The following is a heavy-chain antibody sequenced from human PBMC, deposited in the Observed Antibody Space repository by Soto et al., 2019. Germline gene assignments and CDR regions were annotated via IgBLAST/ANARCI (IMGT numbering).Heavy chain of an antibody. D-gene: IGHD2-2*02. V-gene: IGHV3-23*01. CDR2: ISGSGAGT. CDR3: AKSAYCSGASCYTLPDY. CDR1: GFTFSNYA. Sequence: EVQVLASGGGLVQPGGSLRLSCAASGFTFSNYAMSWVRQAPGKGLEWVSAISGSGAGTYYADSVKGRFTISRDNSKNTLYLQMNSLRAEDTAVYYCAKSAYCSGASCYTLPDYWGQGTLVTVSS. J-gene: IGHJ4*02.